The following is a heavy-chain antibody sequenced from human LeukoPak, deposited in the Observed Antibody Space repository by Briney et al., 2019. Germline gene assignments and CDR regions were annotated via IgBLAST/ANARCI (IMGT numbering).Heavy chain of an antibody. J-gene: IGHJ3*02. CDR3: AKDLAGHDAFDI. Sequence: GGSLRLSCAASGFTFSNYAMHWVRQAPGKGLEWVAVIWYGGSNKYYADSVKGRFTISRDNSKNTLYLQMNSLRAEDTAVYYCAKDLAGHDAFDIWGRGTMVTVSS. CDR1: GFTFSNYA. D-gene: IGHD6-13*01. CDR2: IWYGGSNK. V-gene: IGHV3-30*02.